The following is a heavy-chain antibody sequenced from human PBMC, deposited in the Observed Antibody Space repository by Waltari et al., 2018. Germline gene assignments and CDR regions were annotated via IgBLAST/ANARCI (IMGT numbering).Heavy chain of an antibody. V-gene: IGHV4-34*01. CDR2: INHSGST. J-gene: IGHJ4*02. CDR3: ARGPDQWLARRRFDY. D-gene: IGHD6-19*01. CDR1: GGSFSGYY. Sequence: QVQLQQWGAGLLKPSETLSLTCAVYGGSFSGYYWSWIRQPPGKGLEWIGEINHSGSTNYNPSLKRRVTISVDTSKNQFSLKLSSVTAADTAVYYCARGPDQWLARRRFDYWGQGTLVTVSS.